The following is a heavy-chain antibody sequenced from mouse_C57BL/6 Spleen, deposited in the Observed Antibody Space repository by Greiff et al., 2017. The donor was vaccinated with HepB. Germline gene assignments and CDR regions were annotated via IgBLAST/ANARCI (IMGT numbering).Heavy chain of an antibody. D-gene: IGHD2-3*01. V-gene: IGHV5-16*01. J-gene: IGHJ2*01. CDR3: ARSYDGYYGGVFDY. CDR1: GFTFSDYY. Sequence: EVHLVESEGGLVQPGSSMKLSCTASGFTFSDYYMAWVRQVPEKGLEWVANINYDGSSTYYLDSLKSRFIISRDNAKNILYLQMSSLKSEDTATYYCARSYDGYYGGVFDYWGQGTTLTVSS. CDR2: INYDGSST.